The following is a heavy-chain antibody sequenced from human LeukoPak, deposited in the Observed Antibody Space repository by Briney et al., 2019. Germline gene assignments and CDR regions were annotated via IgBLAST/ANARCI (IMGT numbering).Heavy chain of an antibody. D-gene: IGHD3-3*01. Sequence: GSLRLSCAASGFTFSSYAMSWVRQAPGKGLEWVSAISGSGGSTYYADSVKGRFTISRDNSKNTLYLQMNSLRAEDTAVYYCVKGVDFWSGPNYWGQGTLVTVSS. CDR2: ISGSGGST. V-gene: IGHV3-23*01. CDR3: VKGVDFWSGPNY. CDR1: GFTFSSYA. J-gene: IGHJ4*02.